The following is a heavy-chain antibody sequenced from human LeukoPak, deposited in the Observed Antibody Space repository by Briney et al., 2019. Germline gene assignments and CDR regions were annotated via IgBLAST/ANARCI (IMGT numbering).Heavy chain of an antibody. CDR3: ARGIGRFDY. CDR1: GFTLSSQW. Sequence: PGRSLRLSCAASGFTLSSQWMSWVRQAPRKGLEWVTGINWYGGSSRYADSVKGRFTISRDNAKNSLYLQMNRLRAEGTALYYCARGIGRFDYWGQGTLVTVSS. D-gene: IGHD2-15*01. CDR2: INWYGGSS. J-gene: IGHJ4*02. V-gene: IGHV3-20*04.